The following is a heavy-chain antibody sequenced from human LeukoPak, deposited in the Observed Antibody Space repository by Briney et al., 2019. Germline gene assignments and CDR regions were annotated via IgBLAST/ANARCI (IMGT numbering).Heavy chain of an antibody. CDR1: GGSFRGYY. J-gene: IGHJ4*02. CDR3: AKADDYGGNMLDY. CDR2: INHSGST. Sequence: SETLSLTCAVYGGSFRGYYWSWIRQPPGKGLEWIGEINHSGSTKYNPPLKCRVPISVVTSKNQLSRKRSPVTAADTAVYYCAKADDYGGNMLDYWGQGTLVTVSS. V-gene: IGHV4-34*01. D-gene: IGHD4-23*01.